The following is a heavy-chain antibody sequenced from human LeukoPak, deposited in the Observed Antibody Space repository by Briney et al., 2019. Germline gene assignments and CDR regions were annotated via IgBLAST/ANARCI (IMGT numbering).Heavy chain of an antibody. Sequence: SGPTLVKPTQTLTLTCTFSGSSLTTTGVGVGWIRQPPGKALEGLALIYWDDEKRYRPSLRTRLTITKDTSKSQVVLTMTNMDPVDTATHYCAHLYFYNSGGFFRAFDHWGQGTLVTVSS. J-gene: IGHJ4*02. D-gene: IGHD3-22*01. CDR2: IYWDDEK. CDR3: AHLYFYNSGGFFRAFDH. V-gene: IGHV2-5*02. CDR1: GSSLTTTGVG.